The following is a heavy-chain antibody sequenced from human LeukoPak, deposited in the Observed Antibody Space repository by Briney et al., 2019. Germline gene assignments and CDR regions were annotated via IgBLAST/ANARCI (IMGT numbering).Heavy chain of an antibody. CDR3: AAGLAEFRGVQFYYYYGMDV. CDR1: GFTIMNSA. J-gene: IGHJ6*02. Sequence: GGSLRLSCAASGFTIMNSAMNWVRQAPGKGLEWVSAINGTAINTDYADSVKGRFTISRDYSKNTLYLQMNSLRAEDTAVYYCAAGLAEFRGVQFYYYYGMDVWGQGTTVIVSS. V-gene: IGHV3-23*01. CDR2: INGTAINT. D-gene: IGHD3-10*01.